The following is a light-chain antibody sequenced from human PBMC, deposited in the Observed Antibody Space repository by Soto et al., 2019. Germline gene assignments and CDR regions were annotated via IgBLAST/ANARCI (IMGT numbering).Light chain of an antibody. CDR2: DAV. J-gene: IGKJ4*01. CDR1: QSISTY. Sequence: ETVLTQSPATLSLSPGERATLSCRASQSISTYSAWYQQKPGQAPRLLIYDAVNRATGIPARFSGSGSGTDFTLIIDSLAPEDFAVYYCQQRINWPLTFGGGTRVEIK. V-gene: IGKV3-11*01. CDR3: QQRINWPLT.